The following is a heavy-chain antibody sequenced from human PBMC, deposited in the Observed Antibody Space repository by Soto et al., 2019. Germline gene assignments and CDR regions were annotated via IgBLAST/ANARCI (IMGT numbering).Heavy chain of an antibody. V-gene: IGHV3-11*01. CDR1: GFTFSDYS. CDR2: ISTSGSAI. CDR3: ARDRGSSSWTDY. J-gene: IGHJ4*02. Sequence: QVPRVESGGGLVKPGGSLRLSCEGSGFTFSDYSMSWIRQVPGKGLEWLSYISTSGSAISYADSVKGRFTISRANAKNSLYLQMNSLTADDTPVYYCARDRGSSSWTDYWGRGTLVTVSS. D-gene: IGHD6-6*01.